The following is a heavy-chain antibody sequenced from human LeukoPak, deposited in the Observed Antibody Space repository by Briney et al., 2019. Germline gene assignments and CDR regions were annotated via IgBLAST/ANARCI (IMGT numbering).Heavy chain of an antibody. CDR3: AKDRQQLANFDC. D-gene: IGHD6-13*01. J-gene: IGHJ4*02. Sequence: PGGSVRLSCEASGFTFASYVMSWVRQAPGKGLEWVSGISAGGGATYSADSVKGRFSISRNNSKNTLYLHMSSLRAEDTAIYYCAKDRQQLANFDCWGQGALVTVSS. CDR2: ISAGGGAT. CDR1: GFTFASYV. V-gene: IGHV3-23*01.